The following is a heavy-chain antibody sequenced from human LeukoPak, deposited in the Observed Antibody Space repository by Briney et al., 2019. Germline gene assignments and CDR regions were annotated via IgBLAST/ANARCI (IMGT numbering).Heavy chain of an antibody. Sequence: SETLSLTCTVSGVSITTYYWSWIRQPPGKGLEWIGFIYYSGNTNYNPSLKSRVTISVDTSKNQFSLKLSSVTAADTAVYYCARFSYGALDFDYWGQGTLVTVSS. J-gene: IGHJ4*02. CDR3: ARFSYGALDFDY. D-gene: IGHD4-17*01. V-gene: IGHV4-59*01. CDR1: GVSITTYY. CDR2: IYYSGNT.